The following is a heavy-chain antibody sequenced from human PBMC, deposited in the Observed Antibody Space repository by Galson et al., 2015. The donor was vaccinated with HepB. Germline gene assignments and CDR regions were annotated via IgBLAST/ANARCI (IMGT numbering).Heavy chain of an antibody. D-gene: IGHD2-2*01. CDR1: GFTFDDYA. J-gene: IGHJ6*03. CDR2: ISWNSGSI. Sequence: SLRLSCAASGFTFDDYAMHWVRQAPGKGLEWVSGISWNSGSIGYADSVKGRFTISRDNAKNSLYLQMNSLRAEDTALYYCAKEATSSDYYYYMDVWGKGTTVTVSS. V-gene: IGHV3-9*01. CDR3: AKEATSSDYYYYMDV.